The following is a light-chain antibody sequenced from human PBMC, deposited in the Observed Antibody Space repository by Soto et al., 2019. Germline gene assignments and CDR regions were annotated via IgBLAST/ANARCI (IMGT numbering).Light chain of an antibody. V-gene: IGLV2-23*01. CDR3: CSYAGSSTHVV. J-gene: IGLJ2*01. Sequence: QSVLTQPASVSGSPGQSITISCTGTSSDVGSYNLVSWYQQHPGKAPKLMIYEGSKRPSWVSNRFSGSKSGNTASLTISGLQAEDEADYYCCSYAGSSTHVVFGGGTKLTVL. CDR2: EGS. CDR1: SSDVGSYNL.